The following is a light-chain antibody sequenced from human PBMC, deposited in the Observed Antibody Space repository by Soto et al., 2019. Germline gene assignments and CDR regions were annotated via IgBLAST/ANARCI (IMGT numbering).Light chain of an antibody. CDR1: SSDVGGYNY. V-gene: IGLV2-8*01. Sequence: QSVLSQPPSASGSPGQSVTISCTGTSSDVGGYNYVSWYQQDPGKAPKLIIYEVTKRPSGVPDRFSGSKSGSTASLTVSGLQAEDESDYYCSSYAGSNNVVFGGGTKLTVL. J-gene: IGLJ2*01. CDR3: SSYAGSNNVV. CDR2: EVT.